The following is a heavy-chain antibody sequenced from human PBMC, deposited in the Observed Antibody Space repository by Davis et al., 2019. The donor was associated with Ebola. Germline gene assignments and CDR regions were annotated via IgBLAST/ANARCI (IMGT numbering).Heavy chain of an antibody. CDR1: GFTFSSSA. CDR3: AKCEWFPYFDY. V-gene: IGHV3-23*01. CDR2: ISGTGDGS. D-gene: IGHD3-3*01. Sequence: GESLKISCAASGFTFSSSAMGWVRQAPGKGLEWVSVISGTGDGSYHADSVKGRFTISRDNSKNTLYLQMNSLRAEDTAVYYCAKCEWFPYFDYWGQGTLVTVSS. J-gene: IGHJ4*02.